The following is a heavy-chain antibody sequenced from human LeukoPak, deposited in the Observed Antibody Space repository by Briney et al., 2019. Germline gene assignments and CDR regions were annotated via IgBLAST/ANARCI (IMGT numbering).Heavy chain of an antibody. D-gene: IGHD3-10*01. CDR2: INSDGSTT. Sequence: GGSLRRSCAASGFTFSTYWMHWVRQAPGKGLVWVSRINSDGSTTNYADSVKGRFTISRDNAKNTLYLQMNSLRAEDTAVYYCARDPRGGTLDYWGQGTLVTVSS. CDR3: ARDPRGGTLDY. V-gene: IGHV3-74*01. CDR1: GFTFSTYW. J-gene: IGHJ4*02.